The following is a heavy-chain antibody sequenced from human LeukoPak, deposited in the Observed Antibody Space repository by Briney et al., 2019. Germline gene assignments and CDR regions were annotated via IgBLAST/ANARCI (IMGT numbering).Heavy chain of an antibody. CDR1: GFTFSNAW. Sequence: GGSLRLSCAASGFTFSNAWMSWVRQAPGKGLEWVGRIKSKTEDGTTDYAAPVKGRFTISRDDSKNTLYVQMNSLKTEDTAVYYCTTGADIVEVPGKLSFDYWGQGTLVTVSS. V-gene: IGHV3-15*01. CDR2: IKSKTEDGTT. D-gene: IGHD2-15*01. CDR3: TTGADIVEVPGKLSFDY. J-gene: IGHJ4*02.